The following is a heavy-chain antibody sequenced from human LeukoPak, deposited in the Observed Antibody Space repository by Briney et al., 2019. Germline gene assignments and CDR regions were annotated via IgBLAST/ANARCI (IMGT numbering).Heavy chain of an antibody. Sequence: GSSVKVSCKASGGTFSSYGISWVRQAPGQGLEWMGGIIPIFGTANYAQKFQGRVTTTADESTSTAYMELSSLRSEDTAVYYCARTIDYYGSGSYYKLGYWGLGTLVTVSS. CDR2: IIPIFGTA. CDR1: GGTFSSYG. J-gene: IGHJ4*02. V-gene: IGHV1-69*01. CDR3: ARTIDYYGSGSYYKLGY. D-gene: IGHD3-10*01.